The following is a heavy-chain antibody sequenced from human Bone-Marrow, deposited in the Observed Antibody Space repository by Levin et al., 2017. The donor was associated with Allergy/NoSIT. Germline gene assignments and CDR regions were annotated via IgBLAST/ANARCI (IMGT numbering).Heavy chain of an antibody. V-gene: IGHV4-34*01. CDR3: ARCCTRFRGVQPQELVDS. J-gene: IGHJ5*01. CDR1: GGSFTDYY. Sequence: SSETLSLTCAVYGGSFTDYYWSWNRQAPGKGLEWIGEINHSGLSNYNPSLKSRVSISVDTSKHQVSLKLTSVTAAATAVYYCARCCTRFRGVQPQELVDSWGQGTLVTVSS. D-gene: IGHD2-8*01. CDR2: INHSGLS.